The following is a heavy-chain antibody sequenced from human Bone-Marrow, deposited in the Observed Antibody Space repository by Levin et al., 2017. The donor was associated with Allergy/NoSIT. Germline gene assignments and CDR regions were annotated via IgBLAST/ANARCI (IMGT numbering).Heavy chain of an antibody. D-gene: IGHD5-18*01. Sequence: GGSLRLSCAASGFTFSDYYMNWIRQAPGKGLEWISHISSNGLYTSYADSVKGRFTISRDDANDSLYLQMSGLRVEDTAVYYCARGQGYSYAYAWYFDLWGRGTLVTVSS. CDR3: ARGQGYSYAYAWYFDL. V-gene: IGHV3-11*05. CDR1: GFTFSDYY. J-gene: IGHJ2*01. CDR2: ISSNGLYT.